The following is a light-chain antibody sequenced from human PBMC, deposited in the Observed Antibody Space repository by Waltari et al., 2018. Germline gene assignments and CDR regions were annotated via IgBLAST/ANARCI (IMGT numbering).Light chain of an antibody. CDR2: KAS. CDR1: QSINIW. Sequence: DIQMTQSPSTLSASVGDRVTITCRASQSINIWLAWYQQKPGKAPKLLIDKASNLASGVPSRFSGSGSGTEFTLTINSLQPDDFATYYCQQNYTFSVTFGQGTRLEIK. V-gene: IGKV1-5*03. J-gene: IGKJ5*01. CDR3: QQNYTFSVT.